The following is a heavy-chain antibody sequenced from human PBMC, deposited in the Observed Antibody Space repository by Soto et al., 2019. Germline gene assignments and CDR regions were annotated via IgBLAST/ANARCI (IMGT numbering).Heavy chain of an antibody. CDR3: ARGGSSDWQVALDI. J-gene: IGHJ3*02. V-gene: IGHV4-34*01. CDR1: AGSFSHYY. D-gene: IGHD6-19*01. Sequence: SETLSLTCAVYAGSFSHYYWNWIRQSPGKGLEWIGKIKHSGSSNYNPSLRSRVSISVDMSKNQFSLRLTSVTAADTAVYYCARGGSSDWQVALDIWGQGTMVTDSS. CDR2: IKHSGSS.